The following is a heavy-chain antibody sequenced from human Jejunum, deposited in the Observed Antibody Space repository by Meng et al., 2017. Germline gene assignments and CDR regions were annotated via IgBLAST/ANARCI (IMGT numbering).Heavy chain of an antibody. J-gene: IGHJ4*02. CDR3: ARDPFRSSFDY. CDR2: ISSSGSD. V-gene: IGHV4-4*07. D-gene: IGHD2-2*01. Sequence: HVQRTHAAPGLVYPSAPLSLTCTVSAASNSSHYWNWIRQPAGKGLEWIGRISSSGSDSYNPSLKSRVTMSIDTSKNQFSLKRTSVTAADTAVYFCARDPFRSSFDYWGQGMLVTV. CDR1: AASNSSHY.